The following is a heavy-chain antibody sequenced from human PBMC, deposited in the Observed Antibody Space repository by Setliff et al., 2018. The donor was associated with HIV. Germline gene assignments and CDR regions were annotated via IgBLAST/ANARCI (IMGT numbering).Heavy chain of an antibody. J-gene: IGHJ5*02. V-gene: IGHV2-5*02. CDR3: AHRRVAVTGPNWFDP. CDR1: GFSLSTSGVG. CDR2: IYWDDDK. Sequence: SGPTLVNPTQTLTLTCTFSGFSLSTSGVGVGWIRQPPGKALEWLALIYWDDDKRYSPSLKSRLTITKDTSKNQVVLRMTNMDPVDTATYYCAHRRVAVTGPNWFDPWGQGTLVTVSS. D-gene: IGHD2-15*01.